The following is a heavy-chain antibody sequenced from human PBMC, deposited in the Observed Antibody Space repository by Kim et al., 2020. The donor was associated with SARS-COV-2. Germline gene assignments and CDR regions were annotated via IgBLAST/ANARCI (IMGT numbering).Heavy chain of an antibody. V-gene: IGHV4-59*13. CDR2: IYYSGST. CDR3: AGLDCGGACYIAGYGMDV. CDR1: GGSISSYY. D-gene: IGHD2-21*02. Sequence: SETLSLTCTVSGGSISSYYWSWIRQPPGKGLEWIGYIYYSGSTNYNPSLKSRVTISVDTSKNQFSLKLSSVTAADTAVVYCAGLDCGGACYIAGYGMDV. J-gene: IGHJ6*01.